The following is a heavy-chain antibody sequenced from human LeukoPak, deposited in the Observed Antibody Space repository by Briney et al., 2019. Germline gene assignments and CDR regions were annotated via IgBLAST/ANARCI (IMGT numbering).Heavy chain of an antibody. CDR2: IYYSGST. D-gene: IGHD1-26*01. Sequence: SETLSLTCTVSGGSISSSSYYWGWIRQPPGKGLEWIGSIYYSGSTYYNPSLKSRVTISVDTSKNQFSLKLSSVTAADTAVYYCARLSQWELLKGGAFDIRGQGTMVTVSS. CDR3: ARLSQWELLKGGAFDI. V-gene: IGHV4-39*01. J-gene: IGHJ3*02. CDR1: GGSISSSSYY.